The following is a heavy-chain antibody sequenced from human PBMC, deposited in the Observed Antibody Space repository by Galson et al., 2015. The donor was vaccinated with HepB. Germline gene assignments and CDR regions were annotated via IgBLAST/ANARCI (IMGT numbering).Heavy chain of an antibody. D-gene: IGHD2-21*02. CDR3: ARVKVTVLDY. CDR2: INPNSGGT. Sequence: SVKVSCKASGYSFIDHYIHWVRQAPGQGLEWMGRINPNSGGTNFAQKFQGRVTMTRDTSISTAYMELNILRSDDTAVYYCARVKVTVLDYWGQGTLVTVSS. J-gene: IGHJ4*02. V-gene: IGHV1-2*06. CDR1: GYSFIDHY.